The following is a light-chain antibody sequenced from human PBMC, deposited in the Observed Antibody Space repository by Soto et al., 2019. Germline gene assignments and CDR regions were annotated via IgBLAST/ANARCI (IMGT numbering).Light chain of an antibody. J-gene: IGKJ1*01. CDR3: QQYGSSLTWT. CDR2: GAS. V-gene: IGKV3-20*01. Sequence: EIMLTQSPATLSLSPGERATLSCRASQSVSSSYLAWYQQKPGQAPRLLIYGASSRATGIPDRFSGSGSGTDFTLTISRLEPEDFAVYYCQQYGSSLTWTFGQGTKVDI. CDR1: QSVSSSY.